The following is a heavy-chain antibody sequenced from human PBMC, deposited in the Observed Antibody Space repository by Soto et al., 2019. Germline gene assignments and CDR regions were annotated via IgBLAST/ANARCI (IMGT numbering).Heavy chain of an antibody. D-gene: IGHD3-3*01. CDR2: IYYSGST. J-gene: IGHJ5*02. CDR3: ARQGFWSGYYLYNWFDP. V-gene: IGHV4-39*01. Sequence: SETLSLTCTVSGGSISSSSYYWGWIRQPPGKGLEWIGSIYYSGSTYYNPSLKSRVTISVDTSKNQFSLKLSSVTAADTAVYYCARQGFWSGYYLYNWFDPWGQGTPVTVS. CDR1: GGSISSSSYY.